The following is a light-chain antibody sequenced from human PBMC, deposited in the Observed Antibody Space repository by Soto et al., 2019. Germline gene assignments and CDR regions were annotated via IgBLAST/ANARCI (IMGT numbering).Light chain of an antibody. CDR1: SSDVGGYEY. J-gene: IGLJ1*01. V-gene: IGLV2-14*01. CDR3: SSYADRANYV. Sequence: QSVLTHPASVSWSPGHAITISCTGTSSDVGGYEYVSWYQQYPGKAPKLMIYEVNNRPSGVSHRFSGSKSGNTASLTISGIQAEDEADYYCSSYADRANYVFGTGTKVTVL. CDR2: EVN.